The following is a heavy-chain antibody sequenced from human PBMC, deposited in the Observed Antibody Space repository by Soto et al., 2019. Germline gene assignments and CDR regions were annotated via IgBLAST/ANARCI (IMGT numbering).Heavy chain of an antibody. CDR3: ARRGGFGERDAFDI. Sequence: VASVKVSCKASGYTFTGYYMHWVRQAPGQGLEWMGWINPNSGGTNYAQKFQGWVTMTRDTSISTAYMELSRLRSDDTAVYYCARRGGFGERDAFDIWGQGTMVTVSS. D-gene: IGHD3-10*01. V-gene: IGHV1-2*04. CDR2: INPNSGGT. CDR1: GYTFTGYY. J-gene: IGHJ3*02.